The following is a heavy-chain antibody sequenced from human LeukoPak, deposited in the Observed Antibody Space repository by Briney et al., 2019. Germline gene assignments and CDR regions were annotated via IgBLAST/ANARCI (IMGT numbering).Heavy chain of an antibody. CDR3: AREALEGSGCHFDY. J-gene: IGHJ4*02. Sequence: PGRSLRLSCAASGFTFSSYGMHWVRQAPGKGLEWVAVIWYDGSNKYYADSVKGRFTISRDNSKNTLYLQINSLRAEDTAVYYCAREALEGSGCHFDYWGQGTLVTVSS. CDR2: IWYDGSNK. D-gene: IGHD6-19*01. CDR1: GFTFSSYG. V-gene: IGHV3-33*01.